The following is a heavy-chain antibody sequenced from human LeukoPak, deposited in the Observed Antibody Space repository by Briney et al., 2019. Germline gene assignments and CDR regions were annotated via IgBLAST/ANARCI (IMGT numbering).Heavy chain of an antibody. CDR1: GGSFSSNY. CDR3: AREGYNHDAFDI. D-gene: IGHD5-24*01. V-gene: IGHV4-59*01. CDR2: IYYSGST. J-gene: IGHJ3*02. Sequence: PSETLSLTSSVSGGSFSSNYWSWFRRPPEKGLGGMGYIYYSGSTNYNPSLKSRVTISVDTSKNQFSLKLSSVTAADTAVYYCAREGYNHDAFDIWGQGTMVTVSS.